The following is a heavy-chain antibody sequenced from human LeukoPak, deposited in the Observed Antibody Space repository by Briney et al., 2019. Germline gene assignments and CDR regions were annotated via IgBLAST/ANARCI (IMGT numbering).Heavy chain of an antibody. V-gene: IGHV3-23*01. CDR1: GFTFSSYA. D-gene: IGHD2-2*01. CDR3: AKDGGFIVVVPEATFDP. Sequence: LSGGSLRLSCAASGFTFSSYAVSWVRQAPGKGLEWVSAISGSGGSTYYADSVKGRFTISRDNSKNTLYLQMNSLRAEDTAVYYCAKDGGFIVVVPEATFDPWGQGTLVTVSS. J-gene: IGHJ5*02. CDR2: ISGSGGST.